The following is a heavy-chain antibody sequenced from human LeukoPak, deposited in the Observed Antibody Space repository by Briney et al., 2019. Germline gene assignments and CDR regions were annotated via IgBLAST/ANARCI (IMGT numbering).Heavy chain of an antibody. J-gene: IGHJ4*02. V-gene: IGHV4-30-4*07. Sequence: PSETLSLTCAVSGGSISSGGYSWSWIRQPPGKGLEWIGYIYYSGSTYYNPSLKSRVTISVDTSKNQFSLKLSSVTAADTAVYYCARVPLAAADYYFDYWGQGTLVTVSS. CDR1: GGSISSGGYS. CDR3: ARVPLAAADYYFDY. D-gene: IGHD6-13*01. CDR2: IYYSGST.